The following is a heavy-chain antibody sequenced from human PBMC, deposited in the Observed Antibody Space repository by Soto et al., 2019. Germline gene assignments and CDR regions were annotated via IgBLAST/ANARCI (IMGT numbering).Heavy chain of an antibody. V-gene: IGHV3-23*01. CDR3: AKVQTWRYYYDTSGYYAPDAFDI. CDR1: GFTFSSYA. D-gene: IGHD3-22*01. Sequence: PGGSLRLSCAASGFTFSSYAMSWVRQAPGKGLEWVSGISGSGTTMYYVDSVKGRFTISRDNAKNTLYLQMNSLRAEDTAVYYCAKVQTWRYYYDTSGYYAPDAFDIWGQGTMVTVSS. CDR2: ISGSGTTM. J-gene: IGHJ3*02.